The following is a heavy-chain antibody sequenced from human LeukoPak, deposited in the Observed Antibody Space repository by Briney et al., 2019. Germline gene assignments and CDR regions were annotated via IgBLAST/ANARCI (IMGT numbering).Heavy chain of an antibody. CDR1: GGSISSSSYY. D-gene: IGHD3-10*01. CDR3: ARESRFGELLPAYYYYYYMDV. J-gene: IGHJ6*03. CDR2: SYYSGST. Sequence: SETLSLTCTVSGGSISSSSYYWGWIRQPPGKGLEWIGSSYYSGSTNYNPSLKSRVTISVDTSKNQFSLKLSSVTAADTAVYYCARESRFGELLPAYYYYYYMDVWGKGTTVTVSS. V-gene: IGHV4-39*07.